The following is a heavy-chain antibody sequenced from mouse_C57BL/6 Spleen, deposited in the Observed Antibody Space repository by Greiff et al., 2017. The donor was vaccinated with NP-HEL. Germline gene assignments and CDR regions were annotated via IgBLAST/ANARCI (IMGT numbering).Heavy chain of an antibody. CDR3: FRAWFAY. J-gene: IGHJ3*01. V-gene: IGHV1-42*01. CDR1: GYSFTGYY. CDR2: INPSTGGT. Sequence: EVQLQQSGPELVKPGASVKISCKASGYSFTGYYMNWVKQSPEKSLEWIGEINPSTGGTTYNQKFKAKATLTVDKSSSTAYMQVKGLSYEDSAVYYCFRAWFAYWGQGTLVTVSA.